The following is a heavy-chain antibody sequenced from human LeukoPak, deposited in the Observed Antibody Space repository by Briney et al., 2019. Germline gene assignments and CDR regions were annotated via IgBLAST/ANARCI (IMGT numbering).Heavy chain of an antibody. CDR1: GYNFNTSG. J-gene: IGHJ3*02. CDR2: TSAYNGNT. V-gene: IGHV1-18*01. D-gene: IGHD2-15*01. Sequence: GASVKVSCKASGYNFNTSGINWVRQAPGQGLEWMGWTSAYNGNTNYAQKFQGRVTMTTDTSTSTAYMELRSLRSDDTAVYYCARGGRMWVVPTDAFDTWGRGTMVTVSS. CDR3: ARGGRMWVVPTDAFDT.